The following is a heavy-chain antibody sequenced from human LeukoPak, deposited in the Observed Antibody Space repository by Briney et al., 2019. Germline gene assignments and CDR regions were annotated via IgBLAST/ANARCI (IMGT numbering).Heavy chain of an antibody. CDR2: ISSSSSYI. CDR3: ARDLYRTVVVPHYFDY. Sequence: GGSLRLSCAASGFTFSSYSMNWVRQAPGKGLEWVSSISSSSSYIYYADSVKGRFTISRDNAKNSLYLQMNSLRAEDTAVYYCARDLYRTVVVPHYFDYWGQGTLVTVS. V-gene: IGHV3-21*01. D-gene: IGHD3-22*01. CDR1: GFTFSSYS. J-gene: IGHJ4*02.